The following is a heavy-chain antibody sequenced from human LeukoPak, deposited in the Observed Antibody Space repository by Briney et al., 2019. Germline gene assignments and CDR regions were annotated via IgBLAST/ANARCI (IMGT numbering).Heavy chain of an antibody. V-gene: IGHV4-34*01. D-gene: IGHD5-18*01. CDR2: INHSGSA. CDR1: GGSFSGYY. J-gene: IGHJ5*02. CDR3: ARQSGYSYGPDP. Sequence: SETLSLTCAVSGGSFSGYYWTWIRQPPGKGLEWIGEINHSGSANYNPSLKSRVTISVDTSKNQFSLKLSSVTAADTAVYHCARQSGYSYGPDPWGQGTLVTVSS.